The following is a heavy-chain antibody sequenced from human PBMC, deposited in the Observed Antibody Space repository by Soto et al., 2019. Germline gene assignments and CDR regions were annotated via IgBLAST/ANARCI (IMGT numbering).Heavy chain of an antibody. V-gene: IGHV3-30*18. Sequence: QVQLVESGGGVVQPGRSLRLSCAASGFTFSSYGMHWVRQAPGKGLEWVAVISYDGSNKYYGDSVKGRFTISRDNSKNTLYLQMNSLRAEDTAVYYCAKDGGYSSSWLYYFDYWGQGTLVTVSS. CDR3: AKDGGYSSSWLYYFDY. J-gene: IGHJ4*02. CDR2: ISYDGSNK. D-gene: IGHD6-13*01. CDR1: GFTFSSYG.